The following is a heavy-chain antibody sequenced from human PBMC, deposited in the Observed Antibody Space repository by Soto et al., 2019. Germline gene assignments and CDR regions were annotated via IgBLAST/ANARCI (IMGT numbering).Heavy chain of an antibody. CDR2: ISGSGSST. V-gene: IGHV3-23*01. D-gene: IGHD1-7*01. Sequence: GGSLRLSCAAAGFTFSSYAMSWVRQAPGKGLEWVSGISGSGSSTYYADSVKGQFTISRDNSKNTLYLQMNSLRAEDTAVYYCARRNWNYGAFDIWGQGTMVTVSS. J-gene: IGHJ3*02. CDR3: ARRNWNYGAFDI. CDR1: GFTFSSYA.